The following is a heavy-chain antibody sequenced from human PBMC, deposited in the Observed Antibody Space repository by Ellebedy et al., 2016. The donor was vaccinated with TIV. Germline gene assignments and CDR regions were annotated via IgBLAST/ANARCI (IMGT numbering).Heavy chain of an antibody. J-gene: IGHJ6*03. D-gene: IGHD3-3*01. CDR3: VRFPRSAPFAAYLYYIDV. V-gene: IGHV3-21*01. CDR1: GFAFGGFA. CDR2: ISYNGNET. Sequence: GESLKISCAASGFAFGGFAMNWVRQAPGKGLQWVSAISYNGNETFYADSVRCRFTISRDNAMNSLYLQINSLRAEDTSVYYCVRFPRSAPFAAYLYYIDVWGKGIMVTVSS.